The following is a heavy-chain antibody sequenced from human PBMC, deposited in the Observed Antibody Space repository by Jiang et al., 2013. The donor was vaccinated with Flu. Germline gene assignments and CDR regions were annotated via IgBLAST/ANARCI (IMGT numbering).Heavy chain of an antibody. CDR3: ARVDSSGVGFDP. CDR2: LSYGST. J-gene: IGHJ5*02. Sequence: TCTVSGYSISSGYYWGWIRQPQEGAGVDWEYLSYGSTYYNPSLKSRVTISVDTSKNQFSLKLSSVTAADTAVYYCARVDSSGVGFDPWDQGTLVTVSS. D-gene: IGHD6-19*01. CDR1: GYSISSGYY. V-gene: IGHV4-38-2*02.